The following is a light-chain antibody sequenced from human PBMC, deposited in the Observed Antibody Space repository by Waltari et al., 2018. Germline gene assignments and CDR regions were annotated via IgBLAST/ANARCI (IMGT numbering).Light chain of an antibody. V-gene: IGLV1-40*01. CDR3: QSYDTSLSVV. Sequence: QSVLTQPPSLSGAPGQSVTISCTGSGSNTGAGFDVHWYQQLPGKAPKLLIYGTSTRPLGVPDRYFGSQSGTSASLAITGLQAEDEADYYCQSYDTSLSVVFGGGTKLTVL. J-gene: IGLJ2*01. CDR1: GSNTGAGFD. CDR2: GTS.